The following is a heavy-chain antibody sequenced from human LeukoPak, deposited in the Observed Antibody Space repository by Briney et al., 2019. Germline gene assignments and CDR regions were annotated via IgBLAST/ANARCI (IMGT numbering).Heavy chain of an antibody. CDR2: ISYDGSNK. CDR1: GFTFSSYA. D-gene: IGHD1-26*01. J-gene: IGHJ4*02. V-gene: IGHV3-30-3*01. CDR3: ARDEGSGSYYSGYFDY. Sequence: GGSLRLSCAASGFTFSSYAMHWVRQAPGKGLEWVAVISYDGSNKCYADSVKGRFTISRDNSKNTLYLQMNSLRAEDTAVYYCARDEGSGSYYSGYFDYWGQGTLVTVSS.